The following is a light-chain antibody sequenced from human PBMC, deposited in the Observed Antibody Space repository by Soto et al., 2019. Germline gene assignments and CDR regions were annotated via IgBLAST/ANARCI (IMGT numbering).Light chain of an antibody. CDR2: ENN. Sequence: QSVLTQPPSVSAAPGQKVTISCSGSSSNIANNFVSWYQQLPGTAPKLLIYENNKRPSGIPDRFSGSKSDTSATLGIAGLQTGDEADYYCGTWDSSLNVGVFGGGTQLTVL. CDR1: SSNIANNF. V-gene: IGLV1-51*02. CDR3: GTWDSSLNVGV. J-gene: IGLJ3*02.